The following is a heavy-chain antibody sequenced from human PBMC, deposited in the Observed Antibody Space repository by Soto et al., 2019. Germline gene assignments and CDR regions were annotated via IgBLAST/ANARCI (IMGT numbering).Heavy chain of an antibody. CDR2: ISGSGGST. CDR3: AKSLAWEWLALDY. Sequence: EVQLLESGGGLVQPGGSLRLSCAASGFTFSSYAMSWVRQAPGKGLEWVSAISGSGGSTYYADSVKGRFTISRDNSKNTRYLQMNSLGAEDTAVYYCAKSLAWEWLALDYWGQGTMVTVYS. V-gene: IGHV3-23*01. CDR1: GFTFSSYA. D-gene: IGHD6-19*01. J-gene: IGHJ4*02.